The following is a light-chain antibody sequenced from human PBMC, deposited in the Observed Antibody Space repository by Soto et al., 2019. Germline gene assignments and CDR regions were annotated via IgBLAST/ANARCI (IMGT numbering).Light chain of an antibody. CDR2: GAS. CDR3: QQYDRSPL. CDR1: QSVSNSH. Sequence: EIVLTQSPGTLSLSPGERATLSCRACQSVSNSHLAWYQQKPGQAPRLLIYGASSRATGISDRFSGSGSGTDFTLTISRLEPEDFAVYYCQQYDRSPLFGGGTKVEI. V-gene: IGKV3-20*01. J-gene: IGKJ4*01.